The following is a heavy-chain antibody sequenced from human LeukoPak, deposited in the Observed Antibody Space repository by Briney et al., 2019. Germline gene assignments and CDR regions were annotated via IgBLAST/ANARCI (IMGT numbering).Heavy chain of an antibody. D-gene: IGHD5-12*01. V-gene: IGHV4-59*01. CDR2: IYYSGRT. CDR3: ARGPTRYYFDY. Sequence: PSETLSLTCTVPGGSISSYYCSSIRQPPGKGLEWIGYIYYSGRTNYNPSLKSRVTMSVDTSKNQFSLKLSSVTAADTAFYYCARGPTRYYFDYWGQGTLVTVSS. J-gene: IGHJ4*02. CDR1: GGSISSYY.